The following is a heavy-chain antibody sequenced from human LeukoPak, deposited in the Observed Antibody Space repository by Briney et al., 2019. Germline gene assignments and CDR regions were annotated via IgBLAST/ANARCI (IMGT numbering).Heavy chain of an antibody. CDR2: ISWNSGSI. J-gene: IGHJ6*03. Sequence: RPGGSLRLSCAASGFTFDDYAMHWVRQAPGKGLEWVSGISWNSGSIGYADSVKGRFTISRDNAKNSVYLQMNSLRAEETAVYYCARIAYADEGMDVWGKGTTVTVSS. V-gene: IGHV3-9*01. D-gene: IGHD2-21*01. CDR3: ARIAYADEGMDV. CDR1: GFTFDDYA.